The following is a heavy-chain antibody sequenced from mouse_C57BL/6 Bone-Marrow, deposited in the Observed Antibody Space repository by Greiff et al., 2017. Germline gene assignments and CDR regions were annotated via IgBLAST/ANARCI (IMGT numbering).Heavy chain of an antibody. Sequence: QVHVKQSGAELVRPGASVTLSCKASGYTFTDYEMHWVKQTPGHGLEWIGAIDPETGGTAYNQKFKGKAILTADKSSSTAYMELRSLTSEDSAVYYCTRGVTNAMDYWGQGTSVTVSS. CDR3: TRGVTNAMDY. V-gene: IGHV1-15*01. CDR1: GYTFTDYE. D-gene: IGHD2-2*01. CDR2: IDPETGGT. J-gene: IGHJ4*01.